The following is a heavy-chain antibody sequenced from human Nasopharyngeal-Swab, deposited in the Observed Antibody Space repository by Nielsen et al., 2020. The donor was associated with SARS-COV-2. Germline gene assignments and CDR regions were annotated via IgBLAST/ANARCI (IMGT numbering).Heavy chain of an antibody. CDR2: ISYDGSKK. D-gene: IGHD6-13*01. J-gene: IGHJ6*02. Sequence: GESLKISCAASGFTFSSYAMHWVRQAPGKGLEWVAVISYDGSKKYYADSVKGRFTISRDNSKSTLYLQMNSLRAEDTAVYYCARDQGSGWYTYYYYYGMDVWGQGTTVTVSS. CDR1: GFTFSSYA. CDR3: ARDQGSGWYTYYYYYGMDV. V-gene: IGHV3-30-3*01.